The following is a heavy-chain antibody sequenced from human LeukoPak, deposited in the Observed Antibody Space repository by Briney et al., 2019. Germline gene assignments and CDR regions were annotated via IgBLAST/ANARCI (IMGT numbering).Heavy chain of an antibody. CDR2: ISYDGSNK. Sequence: PGRSLKLSCVASEFTFSSFPIHWVRQAPGKGLEWVAVISYDGSNKYYADSVKGRFTISRDNSKNTLYLQMNSLRAEDTAVYYCATYSSLNRREFQYWGQGTLLTVSS. D-gene: IGHD3-22*01. CDR1: EFTFSSFP. J-gene: IGHJ1*01. V-gene: IGHV3-30-3*01. CDR3: ATYSSLNRREFQY.